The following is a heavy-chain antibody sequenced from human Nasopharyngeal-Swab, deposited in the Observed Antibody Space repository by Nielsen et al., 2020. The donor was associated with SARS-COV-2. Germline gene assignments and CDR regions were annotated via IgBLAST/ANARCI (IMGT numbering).Heavy chain of an antibody. CDR2: IWYDGSNK. D-gene: IGHD2-2*01. V-gene: IGHV3-33*01. J-gene: IGHJ4*02. Sequence: GASLKISCAASGFTFSSYGMHWVRQAPGKGLEWVAVIWYDGSNKYYADSVKGRFTISRDNSKNTLYLQMNSLRAEDTAVYYCARDRVVPAVPDYWGQGTLVTVSS. CDR1: GFTFSSYG. CDR3: ARDRVVPAVPDY.